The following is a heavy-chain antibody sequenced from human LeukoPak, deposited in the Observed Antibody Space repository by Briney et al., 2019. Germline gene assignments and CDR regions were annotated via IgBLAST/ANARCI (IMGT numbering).Heavy chain of an antibody. D-gene: IGHD4-17*01. V-gene: IGHV3-23*01. Sequence: GGSLRLSCAASGFTFSNAWMSWVRQAPGKGLEWVSVMSGSGGSTYYADSVKGRFTISRDNSKNTLYLQMNSLRAEDTAVYYCAKEIYGDSTGGRFQHWGQGTLVTVSS. J-gene: IGHJ1*01. CDR1: GFTFSNAW. CDR2: MSGSGGST. CDR3: AKEIYGDSTGGRFQH.